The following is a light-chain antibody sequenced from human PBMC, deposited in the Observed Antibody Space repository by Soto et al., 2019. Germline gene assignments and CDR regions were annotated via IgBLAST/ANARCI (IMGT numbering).Light chain of an antibody. J-gene: IGKJ1*01. CDR3: LQDYSYPTT. CDR1: QAIRND. CDR2: AAS. Sequence: AIQMTQSPSSLSASVGDRVTITCRASQAIRNDVAWYQQKPGKAPQLLIYAASHLQAGVPSRFSGSGSGTDFTLTISSLQSEDFATYYCLQDYSYPTTFGQGTKVEMK. V-gene: IGKV1-6*01.